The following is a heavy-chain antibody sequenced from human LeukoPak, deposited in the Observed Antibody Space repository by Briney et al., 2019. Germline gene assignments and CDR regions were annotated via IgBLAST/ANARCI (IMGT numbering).Heavy chain of an antibody. CDR1: GYTFTSYY. CDR2: INPSGGST. V-gene: IGHV1-46*01. Sequence: GASVKVSCKASGYTFTSYYMRWVRQAPGQGLEWMGIINPSGGSTSYAQKFQGRVTMTRDTSTSTVYMELSSLRSEDTAVYYCARVFGHSRRDGYNLAYWGQGTLVTVSS. J-gene: IGHJ4*02. D-gene: IGHD5-24*01. CDR3: ARVFGHSRRDGYNLAY.